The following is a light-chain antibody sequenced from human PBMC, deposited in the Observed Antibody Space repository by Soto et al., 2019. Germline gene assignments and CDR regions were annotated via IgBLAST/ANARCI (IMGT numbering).Light chain of an antibody. J-gene: IGLJ1*01. CDR1: SSDVGGYNY. V-gene: IGLV2-14*01. CDR3: CSYAGSRVYV. Sequence: SVLTQPASVSGSPGQSITISCTGTSSDVGGYNYVSWSQQHPGKAPQLIIYEVSNRPSGVSNRFSGSKSGNTASLTISGLQAEDEADYYCCSYAGSRVYVFGSGTKVTVL. CDR2: EVS.